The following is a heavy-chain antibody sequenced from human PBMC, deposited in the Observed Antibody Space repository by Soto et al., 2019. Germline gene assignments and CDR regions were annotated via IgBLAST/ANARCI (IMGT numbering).Heavy chain of an antibody. D-gene: IGHD3-10*01. CDR3: ARDRKKRSSYYYGMDV. CDR2: ISYDGSNK. V-gene: IGHV3-30-3*01. Sequence: GSLRLSCAASGFTFSSYAMHWVRQAPGKGLEWVAVISYDGSNKYYADSVKGRFTISRDNSKNTLYLQMNSLRAEDTAVYYCARDRKKRSSYYYGMDVWGQGTTVTVSS. J-gene: IGHJ6*02. CDR1: GFTFSSYA.